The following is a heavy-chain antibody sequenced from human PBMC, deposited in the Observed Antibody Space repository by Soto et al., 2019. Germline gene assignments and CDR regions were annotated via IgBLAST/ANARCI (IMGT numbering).Heavy chain of an antibody. J-gene: IGHJ4*02. CDR3: AHRLSGYNWNWGYLDY. Sequence: QITLKESAPTRVKPTQTLTLTCTFSGFSLTSRPMGVGWIRQPPGKALEWLAFIYWDDDKRYSPSLRGRLTSTKDTSGNQVVLTVTNMDPVDTATYYCAHRLSGYNWNWGYLDYWGQGAIVTVSS. V-gene: IGHV2-5*02. CDR2: IYWDDDK. D-gene: IGHD1-1*01. CDR1: GFSLTSRPMG.